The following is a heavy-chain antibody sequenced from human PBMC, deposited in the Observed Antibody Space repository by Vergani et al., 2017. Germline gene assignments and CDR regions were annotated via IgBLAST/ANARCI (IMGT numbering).Heavy chain of an antibody. CDR1: GFTFSSYS. D-gene: IGHD3-22*01. Sequence: EVQLVESGGGLVQPGGSLRLSCAASGFTFSSYSMNWVRQAPGKGLEWVSYISSSSSTIYYADSVKGRFTISRDNAKNSLYLQMNSLRAEYTAVYYCARDLSGIVVVPSFDYWGQGTLVTVSS. V-gene: IGHV3-48*04. CDR3: ARDLSGIVVVPSFDY. CDR2: ISSSSSTI. J-gene: IGHJ4*02.